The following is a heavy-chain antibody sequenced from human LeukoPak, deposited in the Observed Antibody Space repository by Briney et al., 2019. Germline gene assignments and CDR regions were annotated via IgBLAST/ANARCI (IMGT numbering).Heavy chain of an antibody. CDR3: VRDRGYAYGPFDY. D-gene: IGHD5-12*01. CDR2: IYTGGST. Sequence: SETLSLTCTVSGGSISNYYWSWIRQPAGKGLEWIGRIYTGGSTNYNPSLKSRVTMLVDTSENQFSLKLTSVTAADTAVYYCVRDRGYAYGPFDYWGQGTLVTVSS. CDR1: GGSISNYY. V-gene: IGHV4-4*07. J-gene: IGHJ4*02.